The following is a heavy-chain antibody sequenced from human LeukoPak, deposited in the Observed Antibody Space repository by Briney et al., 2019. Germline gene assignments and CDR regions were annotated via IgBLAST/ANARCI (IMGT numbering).Heavy chain of an antibody. D-gene: IGHD3-3*01. CDR1: GGSISSYY. CDR3: ARDFFMTIFGLFDY. CDR2: IYYSGST. Sequence: TSETLSLTCTVSGGSISSYYWSWIRQPPGKGLEWIGYIYYSGSTNYNPSLKSRVTISVDTSKNQFSLKLSSVTAADTAVYYCARDFFMTIFGLFDYWGQGTLVTVSS. V-gene: IGHV4-59*12. J-gene: IGHJ4*02.